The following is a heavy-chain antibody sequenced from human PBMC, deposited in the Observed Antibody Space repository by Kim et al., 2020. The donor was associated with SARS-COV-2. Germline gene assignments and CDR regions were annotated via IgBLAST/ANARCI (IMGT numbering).Heavy chain of an antibody. CDR2: IIPIFGTA. CDR1: GGTFSSYA. J-gene: IGHJ3*02. D-gene: IGHD6-13*01. Sequence: SVKVSCKASGGTFSSYAISWVRQAPGQGLEWMGGIIPIFGTANYAQKFQGRVRITADESTSTAYMELSSLRSEDTAVYYCARENSGYSSSWPDELAPDIWGQGTMVTVSS. CDR3: ARENSGYSSSWPDELAPDI. V-gene: IGHV1-69*13.